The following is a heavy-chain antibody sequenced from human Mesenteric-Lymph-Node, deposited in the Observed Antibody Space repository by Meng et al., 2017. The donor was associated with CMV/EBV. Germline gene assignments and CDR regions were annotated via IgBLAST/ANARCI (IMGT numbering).Heavy chain of an antibody. V-gene: IGHV3-15*01. J-gene: IGHJ4*02. CDR1: GFIFSDHH. Sequence: GGSLRLSCAASGFIFSDHHMSWVRQAPGKGLEWVGRIKSKTDGGTTDYAASVKGRFSISRDDSKNILYLQTNSLKSEDTAVYFCATFARGYWGQGTLVTVSS. D-gene: IGHD3-10*01. CDR3: ATFARGY. CDR2: IKSKTDGGTT.